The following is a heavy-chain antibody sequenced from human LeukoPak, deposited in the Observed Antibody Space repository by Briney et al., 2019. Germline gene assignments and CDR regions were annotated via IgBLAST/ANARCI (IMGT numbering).Heavy chain of an antibody. CDR2: ISRSGDTT. V-gene: IGHV3-23*01. D-gene: IGHD3-10*01. CDR3: AKRGFDGSGSFYTRD. CDR1: GFTFSNYA. Sequence: GSLRLSCAASGFTFSNYAMSWVRQAPGKGLEWVSTISRSGDTTYYADSVKGRFTISRDNSNNTLYLQMNSLRAEDTAVYYCAKRGFDGSGSFYTRDWGQGTLVTVS. J-gene: IGHJ4*02.